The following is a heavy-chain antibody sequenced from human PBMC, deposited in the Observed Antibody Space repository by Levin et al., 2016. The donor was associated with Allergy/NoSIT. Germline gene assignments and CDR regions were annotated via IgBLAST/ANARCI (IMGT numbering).Heavy chain of an antibody. D-gene: IGHD3-3*01. J-gene: IGHJ4*02. CDR3: ASWAGEGGNGLWSGPFDY. Sequence: WVRQAPGQGLEWMGIINLSGGNTRYAQHFQGRVTMTRDMSTSTVYMELSSLRSEDTAVYYCASWAGEGGNGLWSGPFDYWGQGTLVTVSS. V-gene: IGHV1-46*01. CDR2: INLSGGNT.